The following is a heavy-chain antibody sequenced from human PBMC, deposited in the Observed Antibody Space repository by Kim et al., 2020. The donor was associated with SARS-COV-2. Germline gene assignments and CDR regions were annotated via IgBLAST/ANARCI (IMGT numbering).Heavy chain of an antibody. D-gene: IGHD2-15*01. CDR3: AGIRYCSGGSCYSDWNYYYGMDV. J-gene: IGHJ6*02. Sequence: SETLSLTCTVSGGSISSSSYYWGWIRQPPGKGLEWIGSIYYSGSTYYNPSLKSRVTISVDTSKNQFSLKLSSVTAADTAVYYCAGIRYCSGGSCYSDWNYYYGMDVWGQGTTVTVSS. CDR2: IYYSGST. V-gene: IGHV4-39*01. CDR1: GGSISSSSYY.